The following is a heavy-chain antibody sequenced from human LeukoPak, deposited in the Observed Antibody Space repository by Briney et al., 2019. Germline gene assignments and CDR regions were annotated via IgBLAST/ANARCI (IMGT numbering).Heavy chain of an antibody. CDR2: ISYDGSNK. D-gene: IGHD3-3*01. J-gene: IGHJ6*02. CDR3: AREYYDFWSGWTTIYYYGMDV. CDR1: GFTFSSYA. V-gene: IGHV3-30*09. Sequence: PGRSLRLSCAASGFTFSSYAMHWVRQAPGKGLEWVAVISYDGSNKYYADSVKGRFAISRDNSKNTLYLQMNSLRAEDTAVYYCAREYYDFWSGWTTIYYYGMDVWGQGTTVTVSS.